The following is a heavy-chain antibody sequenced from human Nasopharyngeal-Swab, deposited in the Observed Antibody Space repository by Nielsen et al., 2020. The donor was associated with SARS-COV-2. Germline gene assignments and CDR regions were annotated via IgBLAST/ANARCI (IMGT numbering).Heavy chain of an antibody. CDR2: ISTSSSYL. Sequence: GGSLRLSCAASGFTVGNNYMTWVRQAPGKGLEWVSSISTSSSYLYYADSVKGRFTISRDNPKNSLYLQMNSLRAEDTAVYYCARGRGGGYDPWGYYYYDMDVWGHGTTVTVSS. V-gene: IGHV3-21*01. CDR3: ARGRGGGYDPWGYYYYDMDV. D-gene: IGHD5-12*01. J-gene: IGHJ6*02. CDR1: GFTVGNNY.